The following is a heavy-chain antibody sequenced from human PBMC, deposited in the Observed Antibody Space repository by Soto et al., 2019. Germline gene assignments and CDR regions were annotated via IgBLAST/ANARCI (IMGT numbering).Heavy chain of an antibody. D-gene: IGHD4-17*01. Sequence: EVQLLESGGGLVQPGGSLRLSYADSGFTVSSYTMNWVRQAPGKGLEWVSGINSGGRTYYADSVKGRFTISRDDSKNTLYLQIISLRAEDTALYYCAKYLRPDGVWAFDYWGQGTLVTVSS. CDR3: AKYLRPDGVWAFDY. J-gene: IGHJ4*02. CDR2: INSGGRT. CDR1: GFTVSSYT. V-gene: IGHV3-23*01.